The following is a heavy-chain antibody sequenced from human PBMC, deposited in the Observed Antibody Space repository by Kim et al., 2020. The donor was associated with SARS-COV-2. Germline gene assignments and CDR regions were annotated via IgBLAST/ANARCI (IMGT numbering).Heavy chain of an antibody. V-gene: IGHV3-23*01. CDR2: ISGSGDTA. D-gene: IGHD1-20*01. Sequence: GGSLRLSCAXSGFTFSNYAMSWVRQAPGKGLEWVSFISGSGDTANYADSVKGRFTISRDNSKNTVYLQMNSLRVDDTAVYYCARNLTYWGQGILVTVSS. J-gene: IGHJ4*02. CDR1: GFTFSNYA. CDR3: ARNLTY.